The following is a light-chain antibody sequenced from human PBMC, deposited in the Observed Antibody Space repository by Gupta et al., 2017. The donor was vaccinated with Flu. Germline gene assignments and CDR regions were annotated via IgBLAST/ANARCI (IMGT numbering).Light chain of an antibody. CDR3: LQYYTTPYT. J-gene: IGKJ2*01. V-gene: IGKV4-1*01. CDR2: WAS. CDR1: QTVLRSSKDRNY. Sequence: SLGERATINCKSSQTVLRSSKDRNYLSWYQQKPGQSPKLLIYWASTRESGVPDRFSGSGSATDFTLTITSLQAEDVAVYYCLQYYTTPYTFGQGTKLEIK.